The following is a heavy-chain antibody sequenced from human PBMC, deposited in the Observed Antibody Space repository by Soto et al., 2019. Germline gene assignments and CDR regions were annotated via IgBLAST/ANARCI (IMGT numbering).Heavy chain of an antibody. CDR1: GFIFSSYN. Sequence: EVQLVESGGGLVKPGGSLRLSCAASGFIFSSYNMIWVRQAPGKGLEWVSSIISRSNYIYYADSVKGRFTISRDNPKNSLYLQMNSLRAEDTAVYYCARGDSGYEPNWFDPWGQGPLVTVSS. CDR2: IISRSNYI. CDR3: ARGDSGYEPNWFDP. D-gene: IGHD5-12*01. V-gene: IGHV3-21*01. J-gene: IGHJ5*02.